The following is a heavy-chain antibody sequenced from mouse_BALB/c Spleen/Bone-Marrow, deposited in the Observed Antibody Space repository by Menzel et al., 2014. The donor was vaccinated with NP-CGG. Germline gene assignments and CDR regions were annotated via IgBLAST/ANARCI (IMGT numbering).Heavy chain of an antibody. CDR3: GRWDWDEYAMDY. D-gene: IGHD4-1*01. CDR2: INPYNGGT. CDR1: GYSFTAYT. Sequence: VQLQQPGPELVKPGASMKISCKASGYSFTAYTMNWVKQSHGKNLEWIGLINPYNGGTSYNQKFKGKATLTVDKSSSTAYMERLRLTSEDSAVYYCGRWDWDEYAMDYWGQGTSVTVSS. V-gene: IGHV1-18*01. J-gene: IGHJ4*01.